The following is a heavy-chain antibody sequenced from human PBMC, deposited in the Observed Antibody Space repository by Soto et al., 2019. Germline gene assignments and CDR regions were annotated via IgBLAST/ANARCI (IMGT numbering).Heavy chain of an antibody. CDR2: ISNDGSQT. CDR3: ANGFCGTNCYYFPN. J-gene: IGHJ4*02. CDR1: GYMFSRYG. Sequence: QVQLVESGEGVVQPGRSLRLSCVASGYMFSRYGMHWVRQAPGKGLEWVAVISNDGSQTTYGDSVKGRFTISRDNSKNTVYLQMNILTTEDTAVYYCANGFCGTNCYYFPNWGQGTLVTVST. D-gene: IGHD2-21*02. V-gene: IGHV3-30*18.